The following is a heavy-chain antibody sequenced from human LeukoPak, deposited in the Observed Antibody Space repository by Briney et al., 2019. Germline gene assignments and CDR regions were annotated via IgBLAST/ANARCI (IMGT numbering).Heavy chain of an antibody. CDR1: GFTFSSYA. D-gene: IGHD6-19*01. CDR3: ARHVQSSGWYQADVFDI. V-gene: IGHV3-66*04. Sequence: GGSLTLSCAASGFTFSSYAMSWVRQAPGKGLEWVSVIYSGGSTYYADSVKGRFTITRDNSKNTLYLRMNSLRAEDTAVCYCARHVQSSGWYQADVFDIWGQGTMVTVSS. J-gene: IGHJ3*02. CDR2: IYSGGST.